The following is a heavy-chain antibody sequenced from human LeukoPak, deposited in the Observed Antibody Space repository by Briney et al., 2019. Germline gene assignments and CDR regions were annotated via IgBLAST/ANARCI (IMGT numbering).Heavy chain of an antibody. CDR2: ISSSGNT. Sequence: GGSLRLSCAASGFTFSSYAMSWVRQAPGKGLDWVSSISSSGNTYYADSVKGRFTISRDNSKNMLYLQMNSLRAEDTAVYYCMKGRISEDGLDFWGQGTLVTVSS. D-gene: IGHD6-13*01. V-gene: IGHV3-23*01. CDR3: MKGRISEDGLDF. J-gene: IGHJ4*02. CDR1: GFTFSSYA.